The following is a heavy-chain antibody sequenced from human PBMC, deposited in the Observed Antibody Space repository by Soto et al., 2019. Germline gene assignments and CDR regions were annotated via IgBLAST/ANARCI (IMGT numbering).Heavy chain of an antibody. CDR2: ISAYNGNT. Sequence: QVQLVQSGAEVKKPGASVKVSCKASGYTFTSYGISWVRQAPGQGLEWMGWISAYNGNTNYAQKLQGRVTMTTDTSTSTAYMELRSLRSDDTAVYYCARDLFLEWLFATYYYMDVWGKGTTVTVSS. V-gene: IGHV1-18*01. CDR1: GYTFTSYG. CDR3: ARDLFLEWLFATYYYMDV. J-gene: IGHJ6*03. D-gene: IGHD3-3*01.